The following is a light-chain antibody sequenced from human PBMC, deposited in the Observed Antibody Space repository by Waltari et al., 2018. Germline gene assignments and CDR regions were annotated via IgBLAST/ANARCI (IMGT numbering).Light chain of an antibody. CDR1: QSGSSSY. Sequence: EIVLTQSTGTLSLSPGKRATLSCRARQSGSSSYLAWYQQKPGQAPRLLIYGASSRATGIPDRCSGSGSGTDFTLTISRLEPEDFAVYYCQQYGSSPLFTFGPGTKVDIK. V-gene: IGKV3-20*01. CDR2: GAS. J-gene: IGKJ3*01. CDR3: QQYGSSPLFT.